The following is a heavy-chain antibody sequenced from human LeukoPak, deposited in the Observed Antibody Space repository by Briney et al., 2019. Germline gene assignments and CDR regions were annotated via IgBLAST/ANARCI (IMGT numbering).Heavy chain of an antibody. J-gene: IGHJ4*02. CDR1: GGTFSSYA. CDR2: IIPIFVTA. V-gene: IGHV1-69*13. Sequence: SVKVFCKASGGTFSSYAISWVRQAPGQGREWMGGIIPIFVTANYAQKFQGRVTITADESTSTAYMELSSLRSEDTAVYYCARDADSSGGGWGQGTLVTVSS. CDR3: ARDADSSGGG. D-gene: IGHD3-22*01.